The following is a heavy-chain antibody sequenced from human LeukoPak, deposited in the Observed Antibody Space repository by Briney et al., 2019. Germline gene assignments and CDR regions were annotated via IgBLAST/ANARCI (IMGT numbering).Heavy chain of an antibody. CDR2: IYYSGST. J-gene: IGHJ4*02. D-gene: IGHD6-13*01. CDR1: GGSISSYY. CDR3: ARLGVAAALYYFDY. V-gene: IGHV4-59*08. Sequence: SETLSLTCTASGGSISSYYWSWIRQPPGKGLEWIGYIYYSGSTNYNPSLKSRVTISVDTSKNQFSLKLSSVTAADTAVYYCARLGVAAALYYFDYWGQGTLVTVSS.